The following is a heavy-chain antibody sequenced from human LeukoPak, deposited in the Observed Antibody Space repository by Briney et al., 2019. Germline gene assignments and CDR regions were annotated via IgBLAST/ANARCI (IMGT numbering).Heavy chain of an antibody. CDR2: ISPHSGAT. J-gene: IGHJ5*02. V-gene: IGHV1-2*02. CDR3: ARFDTTGASGYNWLDP. Sequence: GASVKVSCKASGYTFTDYYMHWVRQAPGQGLEWMGWISPHSGATNYAQKFQGSITMTRETSISTAYLEVSRLRSDDTAVYYCARFDTTGASGYNWLDPWGQGTLVTVS. D-gene: IGHD1-1*01. CDR1: GYTFTDYY.